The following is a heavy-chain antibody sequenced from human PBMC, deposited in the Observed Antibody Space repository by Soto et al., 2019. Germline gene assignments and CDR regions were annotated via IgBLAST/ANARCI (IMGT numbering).Heavy chain of an antibody. D-gene: IGHD3-3*01. V-gene: IGHV1-2*02. J-gene: IGHJ6*02. Sequence: XSVKVSCKASVYTFTCYYMHWVRQAPGQGLEWMGWINPNSGGTNYAQKFQGRVTMTRDTSISTAYMELSRLRSDDTAVYYCARGSSYYDFWSGSHLYYGMDVWGQGTTVTVS. CDR1: VYTFTCYY. CDR3: ARGSSYYDFWSGSHLYYGMDV. CDR2: INPNSGGT.